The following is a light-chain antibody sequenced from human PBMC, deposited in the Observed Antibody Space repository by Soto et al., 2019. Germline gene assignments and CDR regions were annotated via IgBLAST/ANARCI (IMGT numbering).Light chain of an antibody. J-gene: IGLJ1*01. CDR3: SSYTSSSTHYV. V-gene: IGLV2-14*01. CDR1: SSDVGGYNY. CDR2: EVS. Sequence: QCGMREPASVSWSPGHSIAISCTGTSSDVGGYNYVSWYQQHPGKAPKLMIYEVSNRPSGVSNRFSGSKSGNTASLTISGLQAEDDADYYCSSYTSSSTHYVFGTGTKVTVL.